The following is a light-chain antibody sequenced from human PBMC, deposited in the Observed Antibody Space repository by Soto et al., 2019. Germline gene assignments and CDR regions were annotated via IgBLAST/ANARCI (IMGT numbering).Light chain of an antibody. Sequence: QSVLTQPAPVSGSAGQSITISCSGTMRDVGAYNLVSWYQQHPGTAPKLIIYEVRNRPSGISSRFSGSRSGNTASLTISGLQAEDEGHYYCQSYDRGLTAYVFGTGTKVTVL. V-gene: IGLV2-14*01. J-gene: IGLJ1*01. CDR3: QSYDRGLTAYV. CDR2: EVR. CDR1: MRDVGAYNL.